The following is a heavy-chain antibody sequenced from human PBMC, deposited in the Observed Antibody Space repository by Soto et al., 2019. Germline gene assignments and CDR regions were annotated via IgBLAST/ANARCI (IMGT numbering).Heavy chain of an antibody. CDR1: GGSLSSYY. Sequence: PSETLSLPCTVSGGSLSSYYWSWIRQPPGKGLEWIGYIYYSGSTNYNPSLKSRVTISVDTSKNQFSLKLSSVTAADTAVYYCARTTRGYPYYFDYWGQGTLVTVSS. CDR3: ARTTRGYPYYFDY. CDR2: IYYSGST. D-gene: IGHD3-22*01. J-gene: IGHJ4*02. V-gene: IGHV4-59*01.